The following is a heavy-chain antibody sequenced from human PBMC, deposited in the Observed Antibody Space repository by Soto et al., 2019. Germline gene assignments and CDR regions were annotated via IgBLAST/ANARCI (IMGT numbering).Heavy chain of an antibody. CDR2: INHSGST. V-gene: IGHV4-34*01. Sequence: SDTLSLTCAVYGGSFSGYYWSWIRQPPGKGLEWIGEINHSGSTNYNPSLKSRVTISVDTSKNQFSLKLSSVTAADTAVYYCARGRLNYGMDVWGQGTTVTVSS. CDR3: ARGRLNYGMDV. D-gene: IGHD3-22*01. J-gene: IGHJ6*02. CDR1: GGSFSGYY.